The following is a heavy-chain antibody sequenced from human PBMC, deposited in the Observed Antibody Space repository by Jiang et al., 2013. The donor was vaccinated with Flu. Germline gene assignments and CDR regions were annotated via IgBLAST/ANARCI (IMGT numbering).Heavy chain of an antibody. Sequence: LLKPSETLSLTCAVYGGSSSNYYWSWIRQPPGKGLEWIGEINHSGSTNYNSSLESRVTISVDTSKNQFSLKLSSVTAADTAMYYCANREAYYDFWTGSLTSTQDYWGQGTLVTVSS. J-gene: IGHJ4*02. D-gene: IGHD3-3*01. CDR3: ANREAYYDFWTGSLTSTQDY. V-gene: IGHV4-34*01. CDR1: GGSSSNYY. CDR2: INHSGST.